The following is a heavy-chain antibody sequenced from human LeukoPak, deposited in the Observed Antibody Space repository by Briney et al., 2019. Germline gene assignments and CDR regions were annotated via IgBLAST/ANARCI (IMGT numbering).Heavy chain of an antibody. V-gene: IGHV4-34*01. Sequence: SETLSLTCAVYGGSFSGYYWSWIRQPPGKGLEWIGEINHSGSTNYNPSLKSRVTISVDTSKNQFSLKLSSVTAADTAVYYCARGLGIAAAGTWLAGYNWFDPWGQGTLVTVSS. CDR1: GGSFSGYY. J-gene: IGHJ5*02. CDR3: ARGLGIAAAGTWLAGYNWFDP. D-gene: IGHD6-13*01. CDR2: INHSGST.